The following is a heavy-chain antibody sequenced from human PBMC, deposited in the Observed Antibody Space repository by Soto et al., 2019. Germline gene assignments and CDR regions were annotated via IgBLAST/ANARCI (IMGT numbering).Heavy chain of an antibody. CDR3: STRAYDTNGYYRFDP. J-gene: IGHJ5*01. CDR1: GGSFSGHS. D-gene: IGHD3-22*01. Sequence: SETLSLTCAVYGGSFSGHSWTWIRQSPGKGLEWIGDINHSGRVNYSPSLKSRVTISLDTSKNQFSLTLSAVTAADTAMYYCSTRAYDTNGYYRFDPWGQGTRVTVSS. V-gene: IGHV4-34*01. CDR2: INHSGRV.